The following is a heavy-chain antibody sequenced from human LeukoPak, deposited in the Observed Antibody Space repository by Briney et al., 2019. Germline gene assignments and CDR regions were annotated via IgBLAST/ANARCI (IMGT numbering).Heavy chain of an antibody. Sequence: GGSLRLSCAASGFTFSSYGMSWVRQAPGKGLEWVSAISGSGGSTYYADSVKGRFTISRDNSKNTLYLQMNSLRAEDTAVYYCAKAPKLLWFGERKNWFDPWGQGTLVTVSS. J-gene: IGHJ5*02. V-gene: IGHV3-23*01. CDR2: ISGSGGST. CDR1: GFTFSSYG. CDR3: AKAPKLLWFGERKNWFDP. D-gene: IGHD3-10*01.